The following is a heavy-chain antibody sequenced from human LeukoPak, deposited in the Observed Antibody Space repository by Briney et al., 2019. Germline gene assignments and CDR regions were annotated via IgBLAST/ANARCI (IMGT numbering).Heavy chain of an antibody. CDR2: INPHSGDT. Sequence: ASVKVSCKASEYTFTGYYLHWVRQAPGQGLEWMGWINPHSGDTDYAQKFQGRVTMTRDTSISTAYMELSRLRSDDTAVYYCAREPQTYSGSHWGQGTLVTVSS. V-gene: IGHV1-2*02. D-gene: IGHD1-26*01. CDR3: AREPQTYSGSH. J-gene: IGHJ4*02. CDR1: EYTFTGYY.